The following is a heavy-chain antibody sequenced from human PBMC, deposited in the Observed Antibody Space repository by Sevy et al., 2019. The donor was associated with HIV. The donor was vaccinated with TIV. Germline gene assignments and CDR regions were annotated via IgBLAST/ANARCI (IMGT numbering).Heavy chain of an antibody. CDR2: LSFGCGKI. V-gene: IGHV3-23*01. CDR3: AREGCTRPHDY. J-gene: IGHJ4*02. CDR1: GFNFNIYS. Sequence: GGSLRLSCAVSGFNFNIYSMSWVRQAPGKGLEWVSTLSFGCGKINYADSVKGRFIISRDDSKNTLYLQMNRLRAEDTAVYVCAREGCTRPHDYWGQGTLVTVSS. D-gene: IGHD2-8*01.